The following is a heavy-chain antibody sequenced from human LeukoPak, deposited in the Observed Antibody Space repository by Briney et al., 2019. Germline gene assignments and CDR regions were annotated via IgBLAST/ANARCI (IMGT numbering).Heavy chain of an antibody. CDR1: GGSFSGYY. CDR2: INHSGST. Sequence: SETLCLTCAVYGGSFSGYYWSWIRQPPGKGLEWIGEINHSGSTNYNPSLKSRVTISVDTSKNQFSLKLSPVTAADTAVYYCARGPDYYDSSGSFDYWGQGTLVTVSS. CDR3: ARGPDYYDSSGSFDY. D-gene: IGHD3-22*01. V-gene: IGHV4-34*01. J-gene: IGHJ4*02.